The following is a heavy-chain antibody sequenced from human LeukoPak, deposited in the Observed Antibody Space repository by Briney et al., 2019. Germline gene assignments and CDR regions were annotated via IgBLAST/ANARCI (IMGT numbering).Heavy chain of an antibody. Sequence: SETLSLTCTVSGYSISSGYYWGWIRQPLGKGLEWIGSMHHSGSTYYNPSLKSRVTVSVDTSKNQFSLKLSSVTAADTAVYYCARGIAVAGSYGYYYMDVWGKGTTVTVSS. V-gene: IGHV4-38-2*02. CDR1: GYSISSGYY. D-gene: IGHD6-19*01. J-gene: IGHJ6*03. CDR2: MHHSGST. CDR3: ARGIAVAGSYGYYYMDV.